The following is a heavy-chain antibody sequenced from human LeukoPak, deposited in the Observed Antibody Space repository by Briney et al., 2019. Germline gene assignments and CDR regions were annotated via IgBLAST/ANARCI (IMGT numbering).Heavy chain of an antibody. J-gene: IGHJ3*02. D-gene: IGHD3-10*01. V-gene: IGHV3-48*01. CDR1: GFTFSSYS. Sequence: QPGGSLRLSCAASGFTFSSYSMNWVRQAPGKGLEWVSYISSSSSSTIYYADSVKGRFTISRDNAKNSLYLQMNSLRAEDTAVYYCARDPPLGYGLEEDAFDIWGQGTMVTVSS. CDR3: ARDPPLGYGLEEDAFDI. CDR2: ISSSSSSTI.